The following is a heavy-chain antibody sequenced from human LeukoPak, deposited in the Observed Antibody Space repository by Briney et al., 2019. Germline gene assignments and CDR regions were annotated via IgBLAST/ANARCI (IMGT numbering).Heavy chain of an antibody. CDR1: GGSVNYYS. Sequence: SEALSLTCTVSGGSVNYYSWSWIRQPAGKGLEWIGHIYTSGSTNYSPSLKSRVTMSVDTSKNQCTLKLSSVTAADTAVYYCARVGDYALKDWGQGTLVTVSS. CDR2: IYTSGST. J-gene: IGHJ4*02. D-gene: IGHD3-16*01. CDR3: ARVGDYALKD. V-gene: IGHV4-4*07.